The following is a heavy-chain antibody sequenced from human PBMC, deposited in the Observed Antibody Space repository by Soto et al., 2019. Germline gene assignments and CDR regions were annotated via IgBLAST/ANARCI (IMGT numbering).Heavy chain of an antibody. CDR2: IYYSGTT. CDR3: ARRYGPGFEY. D-gene: IGHD4-17*01. Sequence: PSETLSLTCSVSGASISNSYWSWIRQPPGKRLEWIGHIYYSGTTNYNPSLKSRVTISVDTSKNQFSLKLSSVTAADTAVYYCARRYGPGFEYWGQGTLVTVSS. CDR1: GASISNSY. V-gene: IGHV4-59*08. J-gene: IGHJ4*02.